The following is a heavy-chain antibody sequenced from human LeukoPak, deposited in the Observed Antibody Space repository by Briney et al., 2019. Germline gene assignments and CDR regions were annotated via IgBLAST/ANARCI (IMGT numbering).Heavy chain of an antibody. CDR2: IYYNGHT. CDR3: ATILPVNYYMDV. D-gene: IGHD2-21*01. CDR1: AGSISSSY. J-gene: IGHJ6*03. V-gene: IGHV4-59*01. Sequence: TSETLSLTCTVSAGSISSSYWSWIRQPPGKGLESIGYIYYNGHTNYNPSLKSRVTISVDTSKNQFTLKLSSVTAADTAVYYCATILPVNYYMDVWGKATTVTVSS.